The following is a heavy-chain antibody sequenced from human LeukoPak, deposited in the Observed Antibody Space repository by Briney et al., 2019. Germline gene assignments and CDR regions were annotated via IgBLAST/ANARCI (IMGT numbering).Heavy chain of an antibody. D-gene: IGHD3-16*01. Sequence: PGGSLRLSCAASGFTFDDYAMHRVRQAPGKGLEWVSGISWNSGSIGYADSVKGRFTISRDNAKNSLYLQMNSLRAEDTALYYCAKAPRVLGYYYGMDVWGQGTTVTVSS. CDR1: GFTFDDYA. CDR2: ISWNSGSI. J-gene: IGHJ6*02. V-gene: IGHV3-9*01. CDR3: AKAPRVLGYYYGMDV.